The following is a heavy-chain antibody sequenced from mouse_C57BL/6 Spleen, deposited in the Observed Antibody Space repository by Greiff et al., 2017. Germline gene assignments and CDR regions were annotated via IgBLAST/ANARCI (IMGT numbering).Heavy chain of an antibody. Sequence: EVMLVESGGGLLKPGGSLKLSCAASGFTFSSYTMSWVRQTPEKRLEWVATISGGGGNTYYPDSVKGRFTISRDNAKNTLNLHMSSLRSADTALYYCARHKDYGYYFDYWGQGTTLTVSS. CDR2: ISGGGGNT. J-gene: IGHJ2*01. CDR1: GFTFSSYT. CDR3: ARHKDYGYYFDY. V-gene: IGHV5-9*01. D-gene: IGHD1-1*01.